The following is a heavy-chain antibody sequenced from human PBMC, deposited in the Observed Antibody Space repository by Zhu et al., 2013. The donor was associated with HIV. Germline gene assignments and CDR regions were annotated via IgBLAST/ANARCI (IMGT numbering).Heavy chain of an antibody. V-gene: IGHV1-2*04. CDR1: GYTFTAYY. Sequence: QVQLVQSGAEVKKPGASVQVSCKASGYTFTAYYIHWVRRAPGQGLEWMGWINPNSGGTNYAQKFQGWVTMTRDTSISTAYMELSRLRSDDTAVYYCATSPPYSSTPFDYWGQGTLVTVSS. J-gene: IGHJ4*02. CDR2: INPNSGGT. D-gene: IGHD6-13*01. CDR3: ATSPPYSSTPFDY.